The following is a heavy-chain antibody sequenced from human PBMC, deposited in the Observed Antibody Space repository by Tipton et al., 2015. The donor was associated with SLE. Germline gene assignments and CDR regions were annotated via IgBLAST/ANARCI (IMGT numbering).Heavy chain of an antibody. D-gene: IGHD3-16*01. CDR2: IYQRGSTYYTRGST. CDR3: ARHAVPGPRFDYRRSWGIVP. V-gene: IGHV4-38-2*02. CDR1: GYSISSGFY. Sequence: TLSLTCTVSGYSISSGFYWAWIRQPPGKGLEWIGFIYQRGSTYYTRGSTYYNPSLKSRVTISVDTSKNQFSLKMTSVTAADTAVYFCARHAVPGPRFDYRRSWGIVPWGQGTLVGVSS. J-gene: IGHJ5*02.